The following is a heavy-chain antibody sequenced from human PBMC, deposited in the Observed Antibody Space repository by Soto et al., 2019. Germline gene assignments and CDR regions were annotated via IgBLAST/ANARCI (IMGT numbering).Heavy chain of an antibody. CDR2: IIPLLDTP. Sequence: QVQLVQSGTEVKRPGSSVKVSCKASGDSFATSTFSWVRQTPGQGLECMGTIIPLLDTPDYAQKFQGSVTITADEATSTVYLEPNRLRSDDAAVYYFARAVGTGVFDYWGQGTLVTVSS. J-gene: IGHJ4*02. V-gene: IGHV1-69*18. CDR3: ARAVGTGVFDY. CDR1: GDSFATST. D-gene: IGHD6-13*01.